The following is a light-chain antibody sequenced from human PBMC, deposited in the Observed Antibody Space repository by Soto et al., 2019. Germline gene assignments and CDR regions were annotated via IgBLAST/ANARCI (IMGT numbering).Light chain of an antibody. J-gene: IGKJ4*01. CDR3: EYSGSLLT. CDR2: GTS. CDR1: QTISNNH. V-gene: IGKV3-20*01. Sequence: CRSTSQTISNNHLAWYQQKPGQAPRLLIHGTSNRATGIPDRFSGSGSGTDFTLAFRCLEPDDFAVYYCEYSGSLLTFGGGTRLDIK.